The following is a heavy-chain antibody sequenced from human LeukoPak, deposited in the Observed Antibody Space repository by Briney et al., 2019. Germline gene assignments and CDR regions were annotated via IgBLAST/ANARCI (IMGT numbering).Heavy chain of an antibody. V-gene: IGHV4-61*02. CDR1: GGSISSSSYY. Sequence: PSETLSLTCTVSGGSISSSSYYWGWIRQPAGKGLEWIGRIYTSGSTNYNPSLKSRVTMSVDTSKNQFSLKLSSVTAADTAVYYCAREVESPSSGWQYYFDYWGQGTLVTVSS. CDR3: AREVESPSSGWQYYFDY. D-gene: IGHD6-19*01. J-gene: IGHJ4*02. CDR2: IYTSGST.